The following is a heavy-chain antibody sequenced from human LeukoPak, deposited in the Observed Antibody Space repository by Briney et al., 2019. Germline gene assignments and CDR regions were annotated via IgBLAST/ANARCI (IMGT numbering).Heavy chain of an antibody. V-gene: IGHV3-23*01. CDR2: ISGSGGST. D-gene: IGHD6-6*01. CDR3: AKDGGPKGYSSSSGYFDY. J-gene: IGHJ4*02. Sequence: GRSLRLSCAASGFTFSSYAMSWVRHAPGKGLEWVSSISGSGGSTYYADSVKGRFTISRDNSKNTLYLQMNSLRAEDTAVYYCAKDGGPKGYSSSSGYFDYWGQGTLVTVSS. CDR1: GFTFSSYA.